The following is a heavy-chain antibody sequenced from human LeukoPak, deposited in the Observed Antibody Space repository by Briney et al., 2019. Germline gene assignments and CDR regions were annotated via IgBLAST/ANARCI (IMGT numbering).Heavy chain of an antibody. D-gene: IGHD3-16*02. Sequence: SETLSLTCTVSGYSVSSGYYWGWIRQSPGKGLEWIGYIYYSGSTNYNPSLKSRVTISVDTSKNHFSLKLSSVTAADTAVYYCARGLFISETLNWFDPWGQGTLVTVSS. V-gene: IGHV4-61*01. CDR1: GYSVSSGYY. CDR2: IYYSGST. CDR3: ARGLFISETLNWFDP. J-gene: IGHJ5*02.